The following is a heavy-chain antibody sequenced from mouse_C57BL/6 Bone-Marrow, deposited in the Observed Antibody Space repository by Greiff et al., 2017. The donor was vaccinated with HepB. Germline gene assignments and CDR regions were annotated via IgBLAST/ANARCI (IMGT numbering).Heavy chain of an antibody. CDR2: IDPENGDT. J-gene: IGHJ2*01. CDR3: TTKGGNYVFDY. Sequence: VQLQQSGAELVRPGASVKFSCTASGFNIKDDYMHWVKQRPEQGLEWIGWIDPENGDTEYASKFQGKATITADTSSNTAYLQLSSLTSEDTAVYYCTTKGGNYVFDYWGQGTTLTVSS. CDR1: GFNIKDDY. D-gene: IGHD2-1*01. V-gene: IGHV14-4*01.